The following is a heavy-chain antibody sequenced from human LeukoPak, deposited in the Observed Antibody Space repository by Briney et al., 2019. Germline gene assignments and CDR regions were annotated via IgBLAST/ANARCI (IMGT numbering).Heavy chain of an antibody. V-gene: IGHV3-23*01. CDR3: AKDGGYCSSTSCYYGMDV. D-gene: IGHD2-2*01. Sequence: GGSLRLSCAGSGFTFTNFAMTWVRQAPGKGLEWVSSMGPSGDTYYVDSVKGRFSISRDASKNTMYLQMSTLRAEDTAVYYCAKDGGYCSSTSCYYGMDVWGQGTTVTVSS. J-gene: IGHJ6*02. CDR1: GFTFTNFA. CDR2: MGPSGDT.